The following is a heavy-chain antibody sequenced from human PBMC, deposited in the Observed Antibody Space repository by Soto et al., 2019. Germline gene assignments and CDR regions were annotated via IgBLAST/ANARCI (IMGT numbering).Heavy chain of an antibody. J-gene: IGHJ4*02. Sequence: PGESLKISCKGSGYSFTSYWISWVRQMPGKGLEWMGRIDPSDSYTNYSPSFQGHVTISADKSISTAYLQWSSLKASDTAMYYCARRRYLNMNYFDYWGQGTLVTVSS. D-gene: IGHD2-2*02. V-gene: IGHV5-10-1*01. CDR2: IDPSDSYT. CDR1: GYSFTSYW. CDR3: ARRRYLNMNYFDY.